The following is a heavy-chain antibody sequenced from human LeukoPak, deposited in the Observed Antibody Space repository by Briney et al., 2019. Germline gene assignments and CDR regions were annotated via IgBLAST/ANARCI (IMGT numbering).Heavy chain of an antibody. CDR3: AEGIGYGGMDV. CDR2: ISYDGHNE. J-gene: IGHJ6*02. D-gene: IGHD5-12*01. Sequence: GRSLKLSCAASGFTFSGYGMHWVRQAPGKGLEWVAVISYDGHNEYYADSVKGRFTISRDNSKNTVLLQMNSLRVEDTAVYYCAEGIGYGGMDVWGQGTTLIVSS. V-gene: IGHV3-30*18. CDR1: GFTFSGYG.